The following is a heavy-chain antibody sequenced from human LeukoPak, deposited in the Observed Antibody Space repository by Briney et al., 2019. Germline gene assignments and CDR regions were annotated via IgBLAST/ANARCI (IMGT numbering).Heavy chain of an antibody. J-gene: IGHJ6*03. CDR3: VKGGSYYGSGYYYYMDV. CDR1: GFTFSSYW. Sequence: PGGSLRLSCTASGFTFSSYWMTWVRQAPGKGLEWVANIKQDGSEKYYVDSVKGRFTISRDNSKNTLYLQMNSLRAEDTAVYYCVKGGSYYGSGYYYYMDVWGKGTTVTVSS. CDR2: IKQDGSEK. D-gene: IGHD3-10*01. V-gene: IGHV3-7*01.